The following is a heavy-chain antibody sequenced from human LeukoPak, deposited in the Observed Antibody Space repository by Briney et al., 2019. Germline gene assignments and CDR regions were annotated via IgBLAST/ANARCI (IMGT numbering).Heavy chain of an antibody. CDR1: GFTFSDYY. J-gene: IGHJ4*02. CDR2: ISSSGSTI. Sequence: PGGCLRLSCAASGFTFSDYYMSWIRQAPGKGPEWVSYISSSGSTIYYADSVKGRFTISRDNAKNSLYLQMNSLRAEDTAVYYCARVQPHYYDSSGYPPDYWGQGTLVTVSS. D-gene: IGHD3-22*01. V-gene: IGHV3-11*01. CDR3: ARVQPHYYDSSGYPPDY.